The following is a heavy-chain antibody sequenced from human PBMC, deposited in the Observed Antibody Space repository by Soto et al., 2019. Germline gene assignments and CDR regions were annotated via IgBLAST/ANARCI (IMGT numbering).Heavy chain of an antibody. CDR1: GVTVNMPD. CDR3: ATSEGRDGYSFDY. V-gene: IGHV1-69*13. J-gene: IGHJ4*02. D-gene: IGHD5-12*01. Sequence: AVKVACKAAGVTVNMPDMRRAREAPGQGLEWMGGIIPMFGTPHYAEKFQDRVTITADESTGTAYLELSSLTSEDTAVYYCATSEGRDGYSFDYWGPGTLVTVSS. CDR2: IIPMFGTP.